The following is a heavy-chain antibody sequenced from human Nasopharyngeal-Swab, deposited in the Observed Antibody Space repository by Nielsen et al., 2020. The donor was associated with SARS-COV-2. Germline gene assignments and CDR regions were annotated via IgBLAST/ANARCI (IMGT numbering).Heavy chain of an antibody. J-gene: IGHJ4*02. D-gene: IGHD4-17*01. CDR1: GFTFSSYA. CDR3: ARENDYADEYYFDY. V-gene: IGHV3-33*08. CDR2: IWYDGSNK. Sequence: GGSLRLSCAASGFTFSSYAMSWVRQAPGKGLEWVAVIWYDGSNKYYADSVKGRFTISRDNSKNTLYLQMNSLRAEDTAVYYCARENDYADEYYFDYWGQGTLVTVSS.